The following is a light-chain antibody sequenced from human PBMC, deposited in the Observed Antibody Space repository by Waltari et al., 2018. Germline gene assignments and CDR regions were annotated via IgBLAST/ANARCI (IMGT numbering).Light chain of an antibody. V-gene: IGKV4-1*01. J-gene: IGKJ1*01. CDR1: QRLLYNSNDKNY. CDR3: QQYYSSRP. Sequence: DIVMTQSPDSLAVSLCERVTINCKSIQRLLYNSNDKNYLAWYPQKPGQPRQLLFYWASTRHSQVHHRFIGSASVTDFTLTISSLQAEDVAVYYCQQYYSSRPFGQGTRVEIQ. CDR2: WAS.